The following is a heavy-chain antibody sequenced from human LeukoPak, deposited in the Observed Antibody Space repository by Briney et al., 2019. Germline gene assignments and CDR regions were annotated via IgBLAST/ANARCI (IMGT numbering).Heavy chain of an antibody. CDR1: GGSISSGGYS. J-gene: IGHJ4*02. V-gene: IGHV4-30-2*01. CDR2: IYHSGST. CDR3: AREGGTRIFFDY. Sequence: SETLSLTCSVSGGSISSGGYSWSWIRQPPGKGLEWIGYIYHSGSTNYNPSLKSRVTISVDTSKNQFSLKLSSVTAADTAVYYCAREGGTRIFFDYWGQGTLVTVSS. D-gene: IGHD2-15*01.